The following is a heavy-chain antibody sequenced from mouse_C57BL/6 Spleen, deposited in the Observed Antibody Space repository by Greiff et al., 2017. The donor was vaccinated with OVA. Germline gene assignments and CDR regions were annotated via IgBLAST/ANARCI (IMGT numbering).Heavy chain of an antibody. V-gene: IGHV1-39*01. CDR1: GYSFTDYN. Sequence: VQLQQSGPELVKPGASVKISCKASGYSFTDYNMNWVKQSNGKSLEWIGVINPNYGTTSYNQKFKGKATLTVDQSSSTAYMQLNSLTSEDSSVYYCAREGHYGNYLYCFDYWGQGTTLTVSS. J-gene: IGHJ2*01. D-gene: IGHD2-1*01. CDR3: AREGHYGNYLYCFDY. CDR2: INPNYGTT.